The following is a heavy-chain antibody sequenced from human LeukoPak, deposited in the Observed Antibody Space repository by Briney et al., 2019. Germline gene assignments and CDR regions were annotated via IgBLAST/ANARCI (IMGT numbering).Heavy chain of an antibody. D-gene: IGHD5-12*01. Sequence: SETLSLTCTVSGGSVSSGSYYWSWIRQPPGKGLEWIGYFYYSGSTNYNPSLKSRVTISVDTSKNQFSLKLSSVTAADTAVYYCARSISDDDVGVYYYYYYGMDVWGQGTTVTVSS. V-gene: IGHV4-61*01. J-gene: IGHJ6*02. CDR3: ARSISDDDVGVYYYYYYGMDV. CDR1: GGSVSSGSYY. CDR2: FYYSGST.